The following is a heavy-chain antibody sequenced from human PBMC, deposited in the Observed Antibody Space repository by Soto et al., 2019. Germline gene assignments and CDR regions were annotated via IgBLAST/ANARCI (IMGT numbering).Heavy chain of an antibody. J-gene: IGHJ4*02. CDR2: ISSNGGST. CDR3: AREPYYDYIWGSYRSQPLDY. V-gene: IGHV3-64*01. CDR1: GLTFSSYA. Sequence: EVQLVESGGGLVQPGRSLRLSCAASGLTFSSYAMQWVRQAPGKGLEYVSAISSNGGSTYYANSVKGRFTISRDNSKNTLYLQMGSLRAEDMAVYYCAREPYYDYIWGSYRSQPLDYWGQGTLVTVSS. D-gene: IGHD3-16*02.